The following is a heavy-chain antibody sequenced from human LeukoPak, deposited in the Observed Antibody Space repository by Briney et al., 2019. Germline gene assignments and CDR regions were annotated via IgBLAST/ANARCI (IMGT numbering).Heavy chain of an antibody. J-gene: IGHJ6*03. CDR1: GFTFSSYA. D-gene: IGHD6-13*01. Sequence: PGGSLRLSCAASGFTFSSYAMSWVRQAPGKGLEWVSAISGSGGGTYYADSVKGRFTISRDNSKNTLYLQMNSLRAEDTAVYYCATGISSSWFSFYYYYMDVWGKGTTVTVSS. CDR3: ATGISSSWFSFYYYYMDV. CDR2: ISGSGGGT. V-gene: IGHV3-23*01.